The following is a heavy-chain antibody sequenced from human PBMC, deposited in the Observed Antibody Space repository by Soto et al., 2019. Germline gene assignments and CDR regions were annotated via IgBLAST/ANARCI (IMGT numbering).Heavy chain of an antibody. CDR3: ARALENIVATHAFDI. CDR1: GGSISSYY. CDR2: IYYSGST. D-gene: IGHD5-12*01. Sequence: PSETLSLTYTVSGGSISSYYWSWIRQPPGKGLEWIGYIYYSGSTNYNPSLKSRVTISVDTSKNQFSLKLSSVTAADTAVYYCARALENIVATHAFDIWGQGTMVTVSS. J-gene: IGHJ3*02. V-gene: IGHV4-59*01.